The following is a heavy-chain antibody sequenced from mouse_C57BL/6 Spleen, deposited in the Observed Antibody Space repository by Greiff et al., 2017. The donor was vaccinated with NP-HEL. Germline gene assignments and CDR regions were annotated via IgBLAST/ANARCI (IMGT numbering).Heavy chain of an antibody. V-gene: IGHV5-4*01. CDR3: ARDRVLRSYYFYY. Sequence: EVKLVESGGGLVKPGGSLKLSCAASGFTFSSYAMSWVRQTPEKRLEWVATISDGGSYTYYPDNVKGRFTISRDNAKNNLYLQMSHLKSEDTAMYYCARDRVLRSYYFYYWGQGTTLTVSS. D-gene: IGHD1-1*01. J-gene: IGHJ2*01. CDR1: GFTFSSYA. CDR2: ISDGGSYT.